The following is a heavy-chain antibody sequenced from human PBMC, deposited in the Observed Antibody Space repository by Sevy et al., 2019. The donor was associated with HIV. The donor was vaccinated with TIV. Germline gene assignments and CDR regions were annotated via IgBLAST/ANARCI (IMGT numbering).Heavy chain of an antibody. CDR2: IKQDGSEK. D-gene: IGHD6-13*01. CDR3: ARDAPRGYSSSWYRVARIYYMDV. J-gene: IGHJ6*03. Sequence: GRSLRLSCAASGFTFSSYWMSWVRQAPGKGLEWVANIKQDGSEKYYVDSVKGRFTISRDNAKNSLYLQMNSLRAEDTAVYYCARDAPRGYSSSWYRVARIYYMDVWGKGTTVTVSS. CDR1: GFTFSSYW. V-gene: IGHV3-7*03.